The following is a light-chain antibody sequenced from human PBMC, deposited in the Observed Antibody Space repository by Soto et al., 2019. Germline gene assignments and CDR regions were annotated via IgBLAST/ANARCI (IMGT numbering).Light chain of an antibody. CDR3: CSYAGSSTYV. CDR2: EGS. V-gene: IGLV2-23*01. Sequence: QSALTQPASVSGSPGQSITISCTGTSSDVGSYNVVSWYQQHPGKAPKLMIYEGSKRPSGVSNRFSGSKSGNTASLTLSGLQAEDEADYYCCSYAGSSTYVFGTGTKLTVL. J-gene: IGLJ1*01. CDR1: SSDVGSYNV.